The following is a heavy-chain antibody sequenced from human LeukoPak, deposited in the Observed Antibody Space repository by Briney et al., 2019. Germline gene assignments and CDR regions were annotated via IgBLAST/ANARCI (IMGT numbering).Heavy chain of an antibody. J-gene: IGHJ3*02. CDR2: INLNSGGA. Sequence: ASVKVSCKTSGSTFTGYYIQWVRQAPGQGLEWMGWINLNSGGASYVQKFQGRVTMTSDTSISTAYMELSSLRSDDTAVYYCARDSRNYYDSRGGGDEAFDIWGQGTMVTVSS. CDR1: GSTFTGYY. D-gene: IGHD3-22*01. V-gene: IGHV1-2*02. CDR3: ARDSRNYYDSRGGGDEAFDI.